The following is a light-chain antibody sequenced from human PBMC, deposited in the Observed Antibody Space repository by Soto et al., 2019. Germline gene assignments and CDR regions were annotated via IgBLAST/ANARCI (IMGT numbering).Light chain of an antibody. CDR1: QSVSSH. Sequence: EIVVTQSPGTLSLSPGERATLSCRASQSVSSHLAWYQQKPGQAPRLLIYDASNRATGIPARFSGSGSGTDFTLTISSLEPEDFAVYYCQQRSNWPPITFGQGTRLEIK. CDR2: DAS. V-gene: IGKV3-11*01. J-gene: IGKJ5*01. CDR3: QQRSNWPPIT.